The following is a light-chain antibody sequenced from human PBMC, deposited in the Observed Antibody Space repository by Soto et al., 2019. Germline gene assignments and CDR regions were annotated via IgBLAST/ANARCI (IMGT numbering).Light chain of an antibody. J-gene: IGKJ1*01. CDR2: AAS. CDR3: QKYNSAPRT. Sequence: GGRVTITCRASQGISNYLAWYQQKPGKVPKLLIYAASTLQSGVPSRFSGSGSGTDFTLTISSLQPEDVATYYCQKYNSAPRTFGQGTKVDIK. CDR1: QGISNY. V-gene: IGKV1-27*01.